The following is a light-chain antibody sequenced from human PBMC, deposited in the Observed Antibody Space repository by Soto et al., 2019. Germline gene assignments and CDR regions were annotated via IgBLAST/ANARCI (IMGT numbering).Light chain of an antibody. J-gene: IGKJ1*01. Sequence: DSQMAHSPASRSAYIGDRVTITCRASQSISSWLAWFQQKPGKAPKLLMYDASSLESGVPSRFSGSGSGTEFTLTISSLQPDDFATYYCQQYGTYLWTFGQGTKVDI. CDR2: DAS. CDR3: QQYGTYLWT. V-gene: IGKV1-5*01. CDR1: QSISSW.